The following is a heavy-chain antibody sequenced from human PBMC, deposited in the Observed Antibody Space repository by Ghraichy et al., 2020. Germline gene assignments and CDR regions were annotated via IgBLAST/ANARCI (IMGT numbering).Heavy chain of an antibody. CDR2: ISYSGKT. D-gene: IGHD1-26*01. Sequence: SQTLSLTCTVSGGSISGYWWSWIRQPPGTGLEWIGYISYSGKTNYNPSLKSRVTISVDTSKNQLSLKLMSVTAADTAVYHCARESVGASTQPFALWGRGTLVNVSS. CDR3: ARESVGASTQPFAL. CDR1: GGSISGYW. J-gene: IGHJ2*01. V-gene: IGHV4-59*01.